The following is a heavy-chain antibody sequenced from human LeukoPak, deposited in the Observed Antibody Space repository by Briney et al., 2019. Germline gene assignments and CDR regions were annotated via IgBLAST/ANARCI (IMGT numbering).Heavy chain of an antibody. CDR3: AKDSAVVPAALGAFDI. Sequence: SLRLSCAASGFTFDDYAMHWVRQAPGKGLEWVSGISWNSGSIGYADSVKGRFTISRDNAKDSLYLQMNSLRAEDTALYYCAKDSAVVPAALGAFDIWGQGTMVTVSS. J-gene: IGHJ3*02. D-gene: IGHD2-2*01. V-gene: IGHV3-9*01. CDR1: GFTFDDYA. CDR2: ISWNSGSI.